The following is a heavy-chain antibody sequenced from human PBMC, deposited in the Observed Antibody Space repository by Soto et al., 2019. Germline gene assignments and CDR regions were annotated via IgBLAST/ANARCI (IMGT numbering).Heavy chain of an antibody. CDR2: ISQDGRAT. V-gene: IGHV3-7*03. Sequence: EMQLVESGGGLVQPGGSLRLSCAASGFTFSSYYMTWVRQAPGRGLEWVAHISQDGRATYHADSVKDRFIISRDNAKNSLYLHINTLRAEYTAVYRCTRWNYAMDVWGQGTTVTV. CDR3: TRWNYAMDV. J-gene: IGHJ6*02. CDR1: GFTFSSYY.